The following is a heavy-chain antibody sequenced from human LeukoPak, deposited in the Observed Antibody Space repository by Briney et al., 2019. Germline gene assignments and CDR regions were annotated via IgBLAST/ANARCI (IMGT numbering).Heavy chain of an antibody. D-gene: IGHD7-27*01. CDR3: ARSWGSAGHFDY. Sequence: GGSLRLSCAASGFTFSSYWMHWVRQVPGKGLVWVSRIDIDGSGARYADSVKGRFTISRDNAKNTVYLQMNSLRAEDTAVFYGARSWGSAGHFDYWGQGTLVTVSS. J-gene: IGHJ4*02. CDR1: GFTFSSYW. V-gene: IGHV3-74*01. CDR2: IDIDGSGA.